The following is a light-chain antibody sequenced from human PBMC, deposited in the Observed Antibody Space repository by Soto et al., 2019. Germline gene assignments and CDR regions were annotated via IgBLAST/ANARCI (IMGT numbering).Light chain of an antibody. CDR2: GAS. V-gene: IGKV3-15*01. Sequence: EIVMTQSPATLSVSPGERATVPCRASQSVRNNLAWYQQKPGQAPRLLIYGASTRATDMPGTFSGRGSGTELPLTKACLRPEDLGAYYSQPYRSRPHTFGQGTKVDIK. CDR3: QPYRSRPHT. J-gene: IGKJ1*01. CDR1: QSVRNN.